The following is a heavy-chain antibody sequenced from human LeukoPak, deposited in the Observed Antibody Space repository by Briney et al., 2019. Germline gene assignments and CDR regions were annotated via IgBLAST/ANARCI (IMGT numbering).Heavy chain of an antibody. CDR3: AKVRRGSSGWPHFDY. V-gene: IGHV1-46*01. D-gene: IGHD6-19*01. Sequence: ASVTVSCKASGYTFTSYYMHWVRQAPGQGLEWMGIINPSGGSTSYAQKFQGRVTMTRDTSTSTVYMELSSLRAEDTALYYCAKVRRGSSGWPHFDYWGQGTLVTVSS. CDR1: GYTFTSYY. J-gene: IGHJ4*02. CDR2: INPSGGST.